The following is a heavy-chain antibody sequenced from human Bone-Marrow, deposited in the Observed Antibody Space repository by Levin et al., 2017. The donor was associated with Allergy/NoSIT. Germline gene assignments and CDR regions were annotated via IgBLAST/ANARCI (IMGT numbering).Heavy chain of an antibody. J-gene: IGHJ6*03. D-gene: IGHD5-18*01. CDR2: INPNSGGT. Sequence: ASVKVSCKASGYTFTGYYMHWVRQAPGQGLEWMGRINPNSGGTNYAQKFQGRVTMTRDTSISTAYMELSRLRSDDTAVYYCARDRCVDTALFDGGTYYYYYYMDVWGKGTTVTVSS. CDR1: GYTFTGYY. CDR3: ARDRCVDTALFDGGTYYYYYYMDV. V-gene: IGHV1-2*06.